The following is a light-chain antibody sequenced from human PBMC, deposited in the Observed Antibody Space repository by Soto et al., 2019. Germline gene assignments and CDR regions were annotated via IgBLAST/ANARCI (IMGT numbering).Light chain of an antibody. V-gene: IGKV3-15*01. CDR1: QSVSSY. J-gene: IGKJ4*01. Sequence: EIVMPQSPATLSVSPGARSTLSGRASQSVSSYLAWYQQKPGQAPRLLIYSASTRATGIPARFSGSGSGTEFILTISSLQSEDFAVYYCQKYSKWPLTVGGGNKVDIK. CDR3: QKYSKWPLT. CDR2: SAS.